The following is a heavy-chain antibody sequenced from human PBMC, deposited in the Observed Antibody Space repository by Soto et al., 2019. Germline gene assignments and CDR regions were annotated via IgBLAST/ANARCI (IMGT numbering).Heavy chain of an antibody. D-gene: IGHD1-1*01. CDR2: ISYDGSNK. J-gene: IGHJ6*01. V-gene: IGHV3-30-3*01. CDR1: GFTFSSYA. Sequence: QVQLVESGGGVVQPGRSLRLSCAASGFTFSSYAMHWVRQAPGKGLEWVAVISYDGSNKYYADSVKGRFTISRDNSKNTLYLQMNSLRAEDTAVYYCARGNLFDYYYYGMDVW. CDR3: ARGNLFDYYYYGMDV.